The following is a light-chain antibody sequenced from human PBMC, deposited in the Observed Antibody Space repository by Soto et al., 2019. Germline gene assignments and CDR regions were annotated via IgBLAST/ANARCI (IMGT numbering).Light chain of an antibody. CDR2: NNN. V-gene: IGLV1-44*01. CDR1: TSNIGSKT. J-gene: IGLJ2*01. CDR3: ATWDDSLPAV. Sequence: QSVLTQPPSASGTPGQRVTISCCGSTSNIGSKTVSWYQQLPGSAPRVLIYNNNERPSGVPDRFSGSKSGTSASLAISGLQSEDEADYNCATWDDSLPAVFGGGTKLTVL.